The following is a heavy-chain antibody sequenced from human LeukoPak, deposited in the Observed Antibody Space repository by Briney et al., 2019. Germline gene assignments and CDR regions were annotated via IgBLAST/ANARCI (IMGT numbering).Heavy chain of an antibody. D-gene: IGHD1-1*01. J-gene: IGHJ3*02. CDR1: GQSFSGYY. CDR3: ARERALERLDRAFDI. CDR2: INHSGST. V-gene: IGHV4-34*01. Sequence: SETLSLICAVYGQSFSGYYWSWIRQPPGKGLEWIGEINHSGSTNYNPSLKSRVTISVDTSKNQFSLKLSSVTAADTAVYYCARERALERLDRAFDIWGQGTMVTVSS.